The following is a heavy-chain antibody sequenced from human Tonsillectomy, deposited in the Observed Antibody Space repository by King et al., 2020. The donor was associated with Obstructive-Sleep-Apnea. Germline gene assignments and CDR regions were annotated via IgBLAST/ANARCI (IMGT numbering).Heavy chain of an antibody. CDR1: GESISSSYW. V-gene: IGHV4-4*02. D-gene: IGHD2-21*01. CDR3: ARLSLGTYLKSINWFDT. Sequence: QLQESGPGLVKPSGTLSLTCAVSGESISSSYWWSWVRQPPGKGLEWIGEIYHSGTTNHNPSVKSRVTIAVEKSKNQFSLKLNSVTAADTAVYYCARLSLGTYLKSINWFDTWGPGTLVTVSS. CDR2: IYHSGTT. J-gene: IGHJ5*02.